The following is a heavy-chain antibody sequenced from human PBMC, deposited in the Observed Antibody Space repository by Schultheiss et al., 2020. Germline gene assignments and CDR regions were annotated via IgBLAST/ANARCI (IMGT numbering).Heavy chain of an antibody. CDR3: ARDPWGTSCYLGY. CDR1: GFTFSSYS. D-gene: IGHD2-2*01. CDR2: IYSGGST. V-gene: IGHV3-66*02. Sequence: GESLKISCAASGFTFSSYSMNWVRQAPGKGLEWVSVIYSGGSTYYADSVKGRFTISRDNSKNTLYLQMSSLRAEDTAVYYCARDPWGTSCYLGYWGQGTLVTVSS. J-gene: IGHJ4*02.